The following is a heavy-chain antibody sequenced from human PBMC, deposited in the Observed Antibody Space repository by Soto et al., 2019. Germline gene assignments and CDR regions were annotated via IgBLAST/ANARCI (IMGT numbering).Heavy chain of an antibody. CDR1: GGSVSSGNYY. Sequence: QVQLQESGPGLVKPSETLSLTCTVSGGSVSSGNYYWNWIRQTPGKGLEWIGYIYRSGSTKYNPSLKSRVTISLDTSKNQFSLKLSSVTAADTAVYYCARSYDSSGYYYYAMDVWGQGTTVTVSS. J-gene: IGHJ6*02. V-gene: IGHV4-61*01. CDR3: ARSYDSSGYYYYAMDV. D-gene: IGHD3-22*01. CDR2: IYRSGST.